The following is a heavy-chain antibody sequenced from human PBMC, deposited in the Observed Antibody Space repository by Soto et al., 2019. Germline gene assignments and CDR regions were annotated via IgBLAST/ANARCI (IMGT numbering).Heavy chain of an antibody. CDR3: ARAVVAATKWLEHYYYYYGMDV. CDR2: IYYSGST. Sequence: QVQLQESGPGLVKPSQTLSLTCTVSGGSISSGGYYWSWIRQHPGKGLEWMGYIYYSGSTYYNPSLKSRVTISVDTSKNQFSLKLSSVTAADTAVYYCARAVVAATKWLEHYYYYYGMDVWGQGTTVTVSS. J-gene: IGHJ6*02. D-gene: IGHD2-15*01. V-gene: IGHV4-31*03. CDR1: GGSISSGGYY.